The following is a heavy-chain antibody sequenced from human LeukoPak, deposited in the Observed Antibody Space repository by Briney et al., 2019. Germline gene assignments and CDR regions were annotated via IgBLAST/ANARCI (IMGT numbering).Heavy chain of an antibody. CDR3: AREGQQFGYFDY. Sequence: GASVKVSCKASGGTFSSYAISWVRQAPGQGLEWMGGIIPIFGTANYAQKFQGRVTITADESTSTAYMELSSLRSEDTAVYYCAREGQQFGYFDYWGQGTLVTVSS. CDR2: IIPIFGTA. J-gene: IGHJ4*02. D-gene: IGHD3-10*01. CDR1: GGTFSSYA. V-gene: IGHV1-69*13.